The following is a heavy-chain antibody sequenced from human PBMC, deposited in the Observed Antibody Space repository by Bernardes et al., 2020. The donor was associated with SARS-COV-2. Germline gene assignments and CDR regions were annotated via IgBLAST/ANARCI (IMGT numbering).Heavy chain of an antibody. D-gene: IGHD2-2*02. Sequence: GGSLRLSCAASGFSFSSYWMHWVRQAPGKGLVWVSRINSDGRNTIYADSVKGRFTISRDNAKNTLYLQMNSLRAEDTAVYYCVRDSNSIPRKFDYWGQGTLVTISS. J-gene: IGHJ4*02. CDR1: GFSFSSYW. V-gene: IGHV3-74*01. CDR2: INSDGRNT. CDR3: VRDSNSIPRKFDY.